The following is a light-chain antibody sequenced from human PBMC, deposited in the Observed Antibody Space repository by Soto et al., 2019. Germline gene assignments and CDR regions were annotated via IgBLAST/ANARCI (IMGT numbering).Light chain of an antibody. CDR3: LLSYNGPYV. J-gene: IGLJ1*01. CDR1: TGAVTNGHY. V-gene: IGLV7-46*01. Sequence: QAVVTQEPSLTEFPGGTVTLTCGSRTGAVTNGHYPYWFQQKPGQAPRTLIYDTTNRHSWTPARFSGSLLGGKAALTLSGAQPEDVAEYYCLLSYNGPYVFGTGTKVTVL. CDR2: DTT.